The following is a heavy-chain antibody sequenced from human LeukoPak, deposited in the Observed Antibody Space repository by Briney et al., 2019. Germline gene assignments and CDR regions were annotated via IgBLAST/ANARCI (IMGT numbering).Heavy chain of an antibody. V-gene: IGHV1-69*05. J-gene: IGHJ5*02. CDR3: AREDRLLLRT. D-gene: IGHD3-22*01. Sequence: SVKVSCKASGGTFSSYAISWVRQAPGQGLEWMGGIIPIFGTANYAQKFQGRVTITTNESTSTAYMELSSLRSEDTAVYYCAREDRLLLRTWGQGTLVTVSS. CDR2: IIPIFGTA. CDR1: GGTFSSYA.